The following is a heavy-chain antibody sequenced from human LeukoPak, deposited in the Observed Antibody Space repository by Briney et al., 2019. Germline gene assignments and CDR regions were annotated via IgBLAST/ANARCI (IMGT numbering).Heavy chain of an antibody. CDR3: ARGPLDSGYTYFDY. Sequence: SETLTLTCTVSGASVSNYYWSWIRQPPGKGLEWIGYFSYSGSTNYNPSLKSRVTISVDTSKNQFSLKLSSVTAADTAVYYCARGPLDSGYTYFDYWGQGTLVSVAS. V-gene: IGHV4-59*02. CDR2: FSYSGST. D-gene: IGHD5-12*01. CDR1: GASVSNYY. J-gene: IGHJ4*02.